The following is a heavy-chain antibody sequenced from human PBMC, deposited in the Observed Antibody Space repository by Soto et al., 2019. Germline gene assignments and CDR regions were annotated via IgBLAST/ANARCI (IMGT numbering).Heavy chain of an antibody. J-gene: IGHJ6*02. CDR3: AREGGNSYYYYYYGMDV. CDR1: GFTFSSYA. D-gene: IGHD2-21*02. CDR2: ISGSGGST. V-gene: IGHV3-23*01. Sequence: VQLLESGGGLVQPGGSLRLSCAASGFTFSSYAMSWVRQAPGKGLEWVSAISGSGGSTYYADSVKGRFTISRDNSKNTLYLQMNSLRAEDTAVYYCAREGGNSYYYYYYGMDVWGQGTTVTVSS.